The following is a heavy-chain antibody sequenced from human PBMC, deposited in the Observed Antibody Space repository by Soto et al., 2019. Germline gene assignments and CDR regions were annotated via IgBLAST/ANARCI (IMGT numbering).Heavy chain of an antibody. J-gene: IGHJ4*02. CDR1: GFTFTSSA. CDR2: IVVGSGNT. D-gene: IGHD6-6*01. CDR3: ARDGQLPLGVGFDY. V-gene: IGHV1-58*01. Sequence: ASVKVSCKASGFTFTSSAVQWVRQARGQRLEWIGWIVVGSGNTNYAQKFQERVTITRDMSTSTAYMELSSLRSDDTAVYYCARDGQLPLGVGFDYWGQGTLVTVSS.